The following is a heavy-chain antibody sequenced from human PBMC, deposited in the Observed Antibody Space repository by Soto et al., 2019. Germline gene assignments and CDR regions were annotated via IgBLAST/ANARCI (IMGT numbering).Heavy chain of an antibody. D-gene: IGHD6-13*01. CDR2: INPSGGST. CDR3: ARASPQFSSSWDYYYYMDV. V-gene: IGHV1-46*03. CDR1: GYTFTSYY. Sequence: ASVKVSCKASGYTFTSYYMHWVRQAPGQGLEWMGIINPSGGSTSYAQKFQGRVTMNRDTSTSTVYMELSSLRSEDTAVYYCARASPQFSSSWDYYYYMDVWGKGTTVTVSS. J-gene: IGHJ6*03.